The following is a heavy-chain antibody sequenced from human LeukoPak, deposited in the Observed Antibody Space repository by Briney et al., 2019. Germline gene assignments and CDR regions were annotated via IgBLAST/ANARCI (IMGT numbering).Heavy chain of an antibody. V-gene: IGHV3-23*01. CDR2: ISGSGGST. J-gene: IGHJ4*02. CDR1: GFTFSSYA. Sequence: GGSLRLSCAASGFTFSSYAMSWVRQAPGKGPEWVSAISGSGGSTYYADSVKGRFTISRDNSKNTLYLQMNSLRAEDTAVYYCAKGDNYYDSSGYPGGVTGFDYWGQGTLVTVSS. D-gene: IGHD3-22*01. CDR3: AKGDNYYDSSGYPGGVTGFDY.